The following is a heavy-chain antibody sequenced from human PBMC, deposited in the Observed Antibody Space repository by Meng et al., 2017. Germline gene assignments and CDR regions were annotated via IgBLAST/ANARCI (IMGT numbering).Heavy chain of an antibody. CDR2: FDPEDGEK. D-gene: IGHD5-12*01. V-gene: IGHV1-24*01. CDR3: AAYSGYDYHFDY. CDR1: GYTLTELS. J-gene: IGHJ4*02. Sequence: VNLVTAVAEIKKPGHSPQVSCKLSGYTLTELSLRCVRQCTGKGRDGIGSFDPEDGEKIYAQKFQGRVTMTEDTSTDTAYMELSSLRSEDTAVYYCAAYSGYDYHFDYWGQGTLVTVSS.